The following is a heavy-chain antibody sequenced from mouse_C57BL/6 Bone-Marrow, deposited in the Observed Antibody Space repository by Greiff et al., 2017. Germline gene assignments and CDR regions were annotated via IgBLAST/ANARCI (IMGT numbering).Heavy chain of an antibody. J-gene: IGHJ3*01. CDR1: GYTFTSYG. V-gene: IGHV1-81*01. CDR3: ARRPYYYGSSYWFAY. Sequence: VKLMESGAELARPGASVKLSCKASGYTFTSYGISWVKQRTGQGLEWIGEIYPRSGNTYYNEKFKGKATLTADKSSSTAYMGLRSLTSEDSAVYFCARRPYYYGSSYWFAYWGQGTLVTVSA. D-gene: IGHD1-1*01. CDR2: IYPRSGNT.